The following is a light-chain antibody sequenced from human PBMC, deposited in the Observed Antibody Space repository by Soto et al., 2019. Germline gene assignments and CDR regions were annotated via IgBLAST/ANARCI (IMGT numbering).Light chain of an antibody. J-gene: IGKJ1*01. Sequence: PGERVTLSCRASQSVSSSYLTWYQQKPGQAPRLLIYGASTRATSIPARFSGSGSGTDFTLTISSLQPEDFAVYYCQQYDRSPRTFGQGTKVEIK. CDR1: QSVSSSY. CDR2: GAS. V-gene: IGKV3D-7*01. CDR3: QQYDRSPRT.